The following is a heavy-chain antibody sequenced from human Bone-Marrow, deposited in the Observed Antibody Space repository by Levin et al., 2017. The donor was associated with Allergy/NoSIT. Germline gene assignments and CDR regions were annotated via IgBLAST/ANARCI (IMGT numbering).Heavy chain of an antibody. J-gene: IGHJ4*02. CDR3: ARDLCSGGSCYSFDY. V-gene: IGHV3-33*01. CDR2: IWYDGSNK. CDR1: GFTFSSYG. D-gene: IGHD2-15*01. Sequence: GESLKISCAASGFTFSSYGMHWVRQAPGKGLEWVAVIWYDGSNKYYADSVKGRFTISRDNSKNTLYLQMNSLRAEDTAVYYCARDLCSGGSCYSFDYWGQGTLVTVSS.